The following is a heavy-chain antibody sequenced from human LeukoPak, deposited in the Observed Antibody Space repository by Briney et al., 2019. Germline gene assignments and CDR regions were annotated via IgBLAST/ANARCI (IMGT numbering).Heavy chain of an antibody. CDR1: GFTFSSYW. CDR3: ARVWTICPSCYTREDY. J-gene: IGHJ4*02. V-gene: IGHV3-74*01. Sequence: GGSLRLSCAASGFTFSSYWMHWVRQAPGKGLVWVSRINSDGSSTSYADSVKGRFTISRDNAKNTRYLQMNSLRAEDTAVYYCARVWTICPSCYTREDYWGQGTLVTVSS. CDR2: INSDGSST. D-gene: IGHD2-2*02.